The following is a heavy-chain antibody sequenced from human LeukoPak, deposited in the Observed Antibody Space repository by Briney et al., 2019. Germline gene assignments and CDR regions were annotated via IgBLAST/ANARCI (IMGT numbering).Heavy chain of an antibody. Sequence: GGSLRLSCAASGFTFSSYAMHWVRQAPGKGLEWVAVISYDGSNKYYADSVKGRFTISRDNSKNTLYLQMNSLRAEDTAVYYCASRFDYWGQGTLVTVSS. J-gene: IGHJ4*02. V-gene: IGHV3-30*03. CDR1: GFTFSSYA. CDR3: ASRFDY. CDR2: ISYDGSNK.